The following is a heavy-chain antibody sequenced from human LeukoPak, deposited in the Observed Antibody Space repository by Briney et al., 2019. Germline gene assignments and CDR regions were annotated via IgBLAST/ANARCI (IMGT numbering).Heavy chain of an antibody. CDR2: ISGSGGVT. J-gene: IGHJ6*02. Sequence: PGGSLRLSCAASGFTFSSYTMTWARQTPGKGLEWVSGISGSGGVTDYVDSVKGRFTISRDNSKNTVYLQMHSLRTEDTAVYYCAKIIAVTEYYWYGMDVWGQGTTVTVSS. D-gene: IGHD3-10*01. CDR3: AKIIAVTEYYWYGMDV. CDR1: GFTFSSYT. V-gene: IGHV3-23*01.